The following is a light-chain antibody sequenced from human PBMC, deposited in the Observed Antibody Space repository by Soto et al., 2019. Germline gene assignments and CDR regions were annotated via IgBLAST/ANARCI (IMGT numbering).Light chain of an antibody. CDR2: KAS. V-gene: IGKV1-5*03. Sequence: DIQMTQSPSTLSASVGDRVTITCRASQNVNNCLAWYQQKPGKAPKLLIHKASNLESGVPSRVSGSGSGTVFSRTTSSLQPDDFATYYCQQYNSYWTFGQGTKVEIK. CDR1: QNVNNC. J-gene: IGKJ1*01. CDR3: QQYNSYWT.